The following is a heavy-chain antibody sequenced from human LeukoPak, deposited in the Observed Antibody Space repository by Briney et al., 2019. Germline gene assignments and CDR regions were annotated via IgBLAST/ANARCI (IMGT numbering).Heavy chain of an antibody. CDR3: ATGRTRYCSSTSCSIFDY. Sequence: ASVKVSCKASGYTFTGYYMHWVRQAPGQGLEWMGWINPNSGGTNYAQKFQGRVTMTEDTSTDTAYMELSSLRSEDTAVYYCATGRTRYCSSTSCSIFDYWGQGTLVTVSS. V-gene: IGHV1-2*02. J-gene: IGHJ4*02. CDR2: INPNSGGT. D-gene: IGHD2-2*01. CDR1: GYTFTGYY.